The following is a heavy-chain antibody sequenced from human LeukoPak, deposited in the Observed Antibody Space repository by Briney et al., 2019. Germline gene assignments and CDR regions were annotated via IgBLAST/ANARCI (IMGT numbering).Heavy chain of an antibody. Sequence: GGSLGLSCAASGFTFSSYAMSWVRQAPGKGLEWVSAISGSGGSTYYADSVKGRFTISRDNSKNTLYLQMNSLRAEDTAVYYCAKGVNYYGSGTVTNDYWGQGTLVTVSS. CDR3: AKGVNYYGSGTVTNDY. D-gene: IGHD3-10*01. CDR1: GFTFSSYA. V-gene: IGHV3-23*01. J-gene: IGHJ4*02. CDR2: ISGSGGST.